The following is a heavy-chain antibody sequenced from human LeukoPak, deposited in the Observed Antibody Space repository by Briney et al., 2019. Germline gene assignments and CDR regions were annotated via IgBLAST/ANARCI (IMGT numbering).Heavy chain of an antibody. CDR1: GFTFSSYW. CDR3: AKSIGKLVIDY. D-gene: IGHD6-13*01. J-gene: IGHJ4*02. V-gene: IGHV3-74*01. CDR2: KNSDGSST. Sequence: PWGSLRLSCAASGFTFSSYWMYWVRQAPGKGLVWVARKNSDGSSTSYTDSVKGRLTISRDNAKNTLSLQMNSLRAEDTAVYYCAKSIGKLVIDYWGRGTLVTVSS.